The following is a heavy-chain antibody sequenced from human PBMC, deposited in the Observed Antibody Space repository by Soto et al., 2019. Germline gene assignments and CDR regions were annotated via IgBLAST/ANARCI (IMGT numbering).Heavy chain of an antibody. CDR2: IYYSGST. J-gene: IGHJ4*02. D-gene: IGHD5-18*01. CDR1: GGSIRSYY. CDR3: ARGGNSYGNFDY. Sequence: QVQLQESGPGLVKPSETLSLTCTVSGGSIRSYYWSWIRQPPGKGLEGIGYIYYSGSTNYNPSLTSRVTISDDTSKNQFSLKLSSVTAADTAVYYCARGGNSYGNFDYWGQGTLVTVSS. V-gene: IGHV4-59*01.